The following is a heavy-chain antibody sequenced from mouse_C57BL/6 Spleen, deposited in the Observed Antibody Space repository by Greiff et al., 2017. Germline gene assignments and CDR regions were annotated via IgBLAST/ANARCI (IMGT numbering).Heavy chain of an antibody. Sequence: EVQLQQSGPVLVKPGASVKMSCKASGYTFTDYYMNWVKQSHGKSLEWIGVINPYNGGTSYNQKFKGKATLTVDKSSSTAYMELNSLTSEDSAVYYCARRYYDYEYYAMDYWGQGTSVTVSS. CDR2: INPYNGGT. V-gene: IGHV1-19*01. CDR3: ARRYYDYEYYAMDY. D-gene: IGHD2-4*01. CDR1: GYTFTDYY. J-gene: IGHJ4*01.